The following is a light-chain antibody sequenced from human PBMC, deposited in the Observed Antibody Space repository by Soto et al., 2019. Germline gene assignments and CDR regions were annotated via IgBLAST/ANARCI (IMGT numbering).Light chain of an antibody. CDR2: QDT. CDR3: QAWDRASANVV. CDR1: KLGNNY. V-gene: IGLV3-1*01. J-gene: IGLJ2*01. Sequence: SYELTQPPSVSVSPGQAASITCSGDKLGNNYVSWYQQKPDQSPVLVIYQDTRRPSGIPERFSGSNSGNTATLTISGTQAIDEADYYCQAWDRASANVVFGGGTKLTVL.